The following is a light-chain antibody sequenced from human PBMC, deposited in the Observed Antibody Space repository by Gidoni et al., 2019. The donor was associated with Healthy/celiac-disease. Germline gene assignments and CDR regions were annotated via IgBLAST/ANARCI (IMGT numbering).Light chain of an antibody. CDR3: QQLNSYLIT. Sequence: DIQLTQSPSFLSASVGDRVTIPCRASQGISSYLAWYQHKPGKAPKLLIYAASTLQSGVPSRFSGSGSGTEFTLTISSLQPEDFATYYCQQLNSYLITFXQXTRLEIK. J-gene: IGKJ5*01. V-gene: IGKV1-9*01. CDR2: AAS. CDR1: QGISSY.